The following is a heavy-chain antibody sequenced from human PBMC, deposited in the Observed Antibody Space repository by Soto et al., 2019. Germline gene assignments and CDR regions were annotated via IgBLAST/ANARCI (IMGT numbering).Heavy chain of an antibody. J-gene: IGHJ6*02. CDR2: IKQGGSEK. CDR3: ARGGATYNYYYYGMGV. D-gene: IGHD1-26*01. CDR1: GFTFSSFW. Sequence: GGSLILSCAASGFTFSSFWMNWVRQAPGKGLEWVANIKQGGSEKYYVDAVKGRFTISRDNAKNSLYLQMSSLRAEDTAVYYCARGGATYNYYYYGMGVWGQGTTVTVSS. V-gene: IGHV3-7*04.